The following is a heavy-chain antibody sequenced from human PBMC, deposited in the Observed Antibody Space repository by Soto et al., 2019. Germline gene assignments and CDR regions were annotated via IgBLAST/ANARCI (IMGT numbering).Heavy chain of an antibody. Sequence: GGSLRLSCAASGFTFSSYDMHWVRQATGKGLEWVSAIGTAGDTYYPGSVKGRFTISRENAKNSLYLQMNSLRAGDTAVYYCARDFNGMGAFDIWGQGTMVTVSS. CDR3: ARDFNGMGAFDI. CDR2: IGTAGDT. V-gene: IGHV3-13*01. CDR1: GFTFSSYD. J-gene: IGHJ3*02.